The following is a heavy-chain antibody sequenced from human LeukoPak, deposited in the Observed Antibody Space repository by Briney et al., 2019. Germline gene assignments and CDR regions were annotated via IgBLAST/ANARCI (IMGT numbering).Heavy chain of an antibody. CDR2: ISGSDGSR. CDR1: GFTFSSYA. Sequence: PGGSLRLSCAASGFTFSSYAMRWVRQAPGKGLEWVSDISGSDGSRCYADSVKGRFTISRDNSRNTVYLQMNSLRFEDTAVYYCARAPSPGNYPDYWGQGTQVTVSS. V-gene: IGHV3-23*01. J-gene: IGHJ4*02. CDR3: ARAPSPGNYPDY.